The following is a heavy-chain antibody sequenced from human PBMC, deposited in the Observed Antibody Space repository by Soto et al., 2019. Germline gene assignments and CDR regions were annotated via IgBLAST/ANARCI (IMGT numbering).Heavy chain of an antibody. D-gene: IGHD5-12*01. CDR3: ARDPTNRWLQLRRLYYGMDV. Sequence: QVQLVESGGGVVQPGRSLRLSCAASGFTFSSYGMHWVRQAPGKGLEWVAVMGYDGSNKYYADSVKGRFTISRDNSKNPLYLQMNRLRAEDTAVYYCARDPTNRWLQLRRLYYGMDVWGQGTTVTVSS. CDR2: MGYDGSNK. J-gene: IGHJ6*02. CDR1: GFTFSSYG. V-gene: IGHV3-33*01.